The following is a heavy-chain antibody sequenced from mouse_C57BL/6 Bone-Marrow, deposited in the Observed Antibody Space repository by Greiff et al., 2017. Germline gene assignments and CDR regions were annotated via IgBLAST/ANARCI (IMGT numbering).Heavy chain of an antibody. Sequence: QVQLQQSGAELVRPGASVTLSCKASGYTFTDYEMHWVKQTPVHGLEWIGAIDPETGGTAYNQKFKGKDILTADKSSSTAYMELRSLTSEDSAVYYCTRRRSCYYGSRKGYWYFDVWGTGTTVTVSS. D-gene: IGHD1-1*01. CDR1: GYTFTDYE. CDR2: IDPETGGT. J-gene: IGHJ1*03. V-gene: IGHV1-15*01. CDR3: TRRRSCYYGSRKGYWYFDV.